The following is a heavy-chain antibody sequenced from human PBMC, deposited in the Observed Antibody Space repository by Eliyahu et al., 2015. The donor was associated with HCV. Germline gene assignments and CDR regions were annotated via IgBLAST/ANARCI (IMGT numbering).Heavy chain of an antibody. CDR2: IYYSGST. CDR1: GGSISSSSYY. V-gene: IGHV4-39*01. Sequence: QLQLQESGPGLVKPSETLSLTCTVSGGSISSSSYYWGWIRQPPGKGLEWIGSIYYSGSTYYNPSLKSRVTISVDTSKNQFSLKLSSVTAADTAVYYCARQGIAAAPRYFDYWGQGTLVTVSS. J-gene: IGHJ4*02. D-gene: IGHD6-13*01. CDR3: ARQGIAAAPRYFDY.